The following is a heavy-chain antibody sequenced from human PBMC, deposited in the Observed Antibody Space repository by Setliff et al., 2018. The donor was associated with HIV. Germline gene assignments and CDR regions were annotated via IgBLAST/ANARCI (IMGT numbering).Heavy chain of an antibody. CDR1: DGSITSTSYY. J-gene: IGHJ4*02. V-gene: IGHV4-39*01. Sequence: PSETLSLTCSVSDGSITSTSYYWGWIRQSPGRGLEWIGSVYNSGRTYYNPSLKSRATVSVDTSKNQFSLILTSVTAADTAVYYCARRLLRGVRGPPCFDYWGQGTLVTVSS. CDR2: VYNSGRT. D-gene: IGHD3-10*01. CDR3: ARRLLRGVRGPPCFDY.